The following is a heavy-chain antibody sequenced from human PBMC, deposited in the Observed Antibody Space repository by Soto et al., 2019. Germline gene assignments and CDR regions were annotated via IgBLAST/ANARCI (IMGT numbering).Heavy chain of an antibody. CDR3: ARHEVRTSGPGPVDC. Sequence: SETLSLTCTVSGGSLTSSSYQWGWIRQPPGRGLEWIVTIDYGGSTYFNASLKSRVPISKDTSKDHFSLKLSSVVAGETAVYYCARHEVRTSGPGPVDCWGQGTQVTVSS. CDR2: IDYGGST. CDR1: GGSLTSSSYQ. J-gene: IGHJ4*02. D-gene: IGHD1-1*01. V-gene: IGHV4-39*01.